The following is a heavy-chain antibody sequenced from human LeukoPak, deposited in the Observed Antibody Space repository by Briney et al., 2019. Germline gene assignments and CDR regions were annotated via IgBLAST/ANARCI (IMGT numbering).Heavy chain of an antibody. V-gene: IGHV3-30*02. J-gene: IGHJ4*02. CDR1: GFSFSSFG. CDR2: IRYDGSNK. D-gene: IGHD3-3*01. CDR3: AKDSGEVLRFLEWSYFDY. Sequence: GGSLRLSCAASGFSFSSFGMHWVRQAPGKGLEWVAFIRYDGSNKYYADSVKGRFTISRDNSKNTLYLQMNSLRAEDTAVYYCAKDSGEVLRFLEWSYFDYWGQGTLVTVSS.